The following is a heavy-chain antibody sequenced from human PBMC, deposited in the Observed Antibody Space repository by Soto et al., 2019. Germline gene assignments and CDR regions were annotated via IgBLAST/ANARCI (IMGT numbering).Heavy chain of an antibody. V-gene: IGHV1-2*02. CDR3: AIKASSKIYGMAV. CDR1: LYTFTVYY. CDR2: INPNSGGT. D-gene: IGHD2-2*01. Sequence: GWVXGSFKSALYTFTVYYMHLFLQAPGQGLDWMGWINPNSGGTNYAQKFQGRVTMTRDKSISTAYMELSRLRSDDTAMYYCAIKASSKIYGMAVWGKGTKVPVS. J-gene: IGHJ6*04.